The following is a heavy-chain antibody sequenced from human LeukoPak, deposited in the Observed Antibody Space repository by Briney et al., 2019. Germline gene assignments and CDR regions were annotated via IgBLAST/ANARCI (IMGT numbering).Heavy chain of an antibody. V-gene: IGHV4-59*01. CDR2: IYYSGST. CDR3: ARGGSGSYGFDY. CDR1: GGSISSNY. J-gene: IGHJ4*02. Sequence: PSETLSLTCTVSGGSISSNYWSWIRQPPGKGLEWIGYIYYSGSTNYNPSLKSRVTISVDTSKNQFSLKLSSVTAADTAVYYCARGGSGSYGFDYWGQGTLVTVSS. D-gene: IGHD3-10*01.